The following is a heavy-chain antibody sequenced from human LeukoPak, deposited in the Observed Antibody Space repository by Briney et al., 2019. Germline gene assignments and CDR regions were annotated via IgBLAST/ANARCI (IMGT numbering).Heavy chain of an antibody. CDR3: TKGQDSMIVVVPTI. V-gene: IGHV3-9*01. Sequence: GGSLRLSCAASGFTFDDYAMHWVRQAPGKGLEWVSGISWNSGNIAYADSVKGRFTISGDNAKNSLYLQMNSLRTEDTALYYCTKGQDSMIVVVPTIWGQGTMVTVSS. J-gene: IGHJ3*02. CDR2: ISWNSGNI. D-gene: IGHD3-22*01. CDR1: GFTFDDYA.